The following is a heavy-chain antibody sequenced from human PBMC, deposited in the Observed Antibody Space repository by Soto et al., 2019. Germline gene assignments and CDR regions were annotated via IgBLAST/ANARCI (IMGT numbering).Heavy chain of an antibody. CDR3: ANAPVGAYWYVDL. Sequence: DVQLLESGGGVVQPGGSLRLSCAASGFTFSSYAISWVRQAPVKGLEWVSGFSGSGIITHYADSVKGWFTVSRYNSKKTLSLQMNSPRAEDTAVYNCANAPVGAYWYVDLWGSGTLVTVSS. CDR1: GFTFSSYA. CDR2: FSGSGIIT. J-gene: IGHJ2*01. V-gene: IGHV3-23*01.